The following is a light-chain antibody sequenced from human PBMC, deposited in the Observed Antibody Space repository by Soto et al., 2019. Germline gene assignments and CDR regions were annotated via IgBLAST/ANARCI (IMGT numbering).Light chain of an antibody. CDR3: ETWDINTHVV. J-gene: IGLJ2*01. V-gene: IGLV4-60*02. CDR1: SGHSTYI. CDR2: LEGSGSY. Sequence: QLVLTLSSSASASLGSSVKLTCTLSSGHSTYIIAWHQQQPGKAPRYLMKLEGSGSYNKGSGVPDRFSGSSSGADRYLTISNLQFEDEADYYCETWDINTHVVFGGGTKVTVL.